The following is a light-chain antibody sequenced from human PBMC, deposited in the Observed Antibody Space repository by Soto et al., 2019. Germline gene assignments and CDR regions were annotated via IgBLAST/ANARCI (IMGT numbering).Light chain of an antibody. CDR3: KQYNSYSLLT. V-gene: IGKV1-5*03. Sequence: DIQMTQSPSTLSASVGDRVTITCRASQKINNWLAWYQQKPGKPPKLLISKASNLESGVPSRFSGSGSATDFILNISSLQHDDFANFYCKQYNSYSLLTFGGGTRVDIK. CDR2: KAS. CDR1: QKINNW. J-gene: IGKJ4*01.